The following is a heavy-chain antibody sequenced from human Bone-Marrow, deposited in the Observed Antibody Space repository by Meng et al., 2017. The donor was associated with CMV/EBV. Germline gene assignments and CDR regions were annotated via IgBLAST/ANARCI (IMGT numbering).Heavy chain of an antibody. Sequence: GGSLRLSCTASGFTFSSYWMHWVRQAPGKGLVWVSRINGDGTSTSYADSVKGRFTISRDNAKNTLYLQMNSLRAEDTAVYYCARGPAGSYDFWSGYYTALYYYGMDVWGQGTTVTVSS. D-gene: IGHD3-3*01. J-gene: IGHJ6*02. CDR2: INGDGTST. V-gene: IGHV3-74*01. CDR3: ARGPAGSYDFWSGYYTALYYYGMDV. CDR1: GFTFSSYW.